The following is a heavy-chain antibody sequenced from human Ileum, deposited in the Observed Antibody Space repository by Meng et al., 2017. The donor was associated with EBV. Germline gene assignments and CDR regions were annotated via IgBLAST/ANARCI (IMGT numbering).Heavy chain of an antibody. CDR3: ASRELAPFDY. Sequence: DRQESGPGLWKPSESLSLTCSVSGGSFSSRKYYWGWIRQPPGKALEWIASIYYSGTTYYNPSLQSRVSISVDKSKNQVSLNMTSMTAADTAVYYCASRELAPFDYWGQGTLVTVAS. V-gene: IGHV4-39*07. CDR1: GGSFSSRKYY. CDR2: IYYSGTT. J-gene: IGHJ4*02. D-gene: IGHD1-26*01.